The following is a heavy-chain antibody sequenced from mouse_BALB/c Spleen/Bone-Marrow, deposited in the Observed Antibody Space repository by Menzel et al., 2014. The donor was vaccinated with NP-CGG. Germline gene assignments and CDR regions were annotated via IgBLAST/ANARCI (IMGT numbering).Heavy chain of an antibody. D-gene: IGHD2-13*01. V-gene: IGHV1S81*02. CDR2: INPSNGGT. Sequence: VQLQQSGAELVKPGASVKLPCKASGYAFTSYYMYWVKQRPGQGLEWIGEINPSNGGTNFNGKFKSKATLTVDKSSSTAYMQLSSLTSEDSAVYYCTREGDSPFAYWGQGTLVTVSA. J-gene: IGHJ3*01. CDR1: GYAFTSYY. CDR3: TREGDSPFAY.